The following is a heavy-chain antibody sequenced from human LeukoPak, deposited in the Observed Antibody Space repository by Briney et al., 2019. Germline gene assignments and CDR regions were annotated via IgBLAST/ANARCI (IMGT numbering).Heavy chain of an antibody. D-gene: IGHD2-15*01. CDR1: RGSMSHYY. V-gene: IGHV4-59*01. CDR2: IDYSGST. Sequence: SETLSLTRTVSRGSMSHYYWSWIRQPPGKGLEWIGYIDYSGSTNYNPSLKSRLTISLDTSKNQFSLKLTSVTPADTAVYYCARGALGYCSGGNCYGNWFDPWGQGTLVTVSS. CDR3: ARGALGYCSGGNCYGNWFDP. J-gene: IGHJ5*02.